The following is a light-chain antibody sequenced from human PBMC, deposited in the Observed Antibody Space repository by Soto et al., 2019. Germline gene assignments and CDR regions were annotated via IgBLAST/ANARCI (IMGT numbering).Light chain of an antibody. CDR1: QTINKN. CDR2: SAS. CDR3: QHRSSWPRMYT. V-gene: IGKV1-39*01. J-gene: IGKJ2*01. Sequence: DIQMTQSPSSLSASVGDRVTITCRASQTINKNLNWYQQKPGQAPNLLIYSASDFQSGVPSRFSGSGSGTEFTLTISGLQPEDFAIYYCQHRSSWPRMYTFGQGTKLEIK.